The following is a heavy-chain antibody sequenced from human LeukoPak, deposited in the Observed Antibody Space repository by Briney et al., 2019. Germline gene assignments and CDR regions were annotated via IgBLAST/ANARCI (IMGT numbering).Heavy chain of an antibody. V-gene: IGHV4-61*02. CDR2: IYTSGST. Sequence: SETLSLTCTVSGGSISSGSYYWSWIRQPAGKGLEWIGRIYTSGSTNYNPSLKSRVTISVDTSKNQFSLKLSSVTAADTAVYYCARGGTPYGDYRRVIDYWGQGTLVTVSS. J-gene: IGHJ4*02. D-gene: IGHD4-17*01. CDR1: GGSISSGSYY. CDR3: ARGGTPYGDYRRVIDY.